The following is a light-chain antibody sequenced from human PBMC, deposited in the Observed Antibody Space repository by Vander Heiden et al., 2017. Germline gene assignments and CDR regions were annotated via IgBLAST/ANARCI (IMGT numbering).Light chain of an antibody. J-gene: IGLJ2*01. Sequence: SYEVTRPPSVSVSPGQTASITCSGVKLGDKYACWYQQKPGQSPVLVIYQDNKRPSGIPERFSGSNSGNTATLTISGTQAMDEADYYCQAWDSSTAVFGGGTKLTVL. CDR2: QDN. CDR1: KLGDKY. V-gene: IGLV3-1*01. CDR3: QAWDSSTAV.